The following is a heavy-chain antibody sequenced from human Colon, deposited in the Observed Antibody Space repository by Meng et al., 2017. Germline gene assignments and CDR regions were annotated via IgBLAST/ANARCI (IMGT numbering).Heavy chain of an antibody. CDR1: GGSISRSDW. Sequence: QVQLEGPGPGVVKPSETLSLTCAVSGGSISRSDWWSWGRQPPGKGLEWIGETSHSGSTNYSPSLKSRVTISLDKSKNQLSLKLNSVTAADTAVYYCASSDYYRSDYWGQGTLVTVSS. J-gene: IGHJ4*02. V-gene: IGHV4-4*02. D-gene: IGHD3-22*01. CDR2: TSHSGST. CDR3: ASSDYYRSDY.